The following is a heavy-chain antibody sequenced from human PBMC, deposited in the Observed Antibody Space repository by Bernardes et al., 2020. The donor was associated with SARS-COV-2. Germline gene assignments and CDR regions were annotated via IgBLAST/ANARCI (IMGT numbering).Heavy chain of an antibody. D-gene: IGHD2-2*03. J-gene: IGHJ3*02. V-gene: IGHV4-59*08. CDR3: ARRNGYCSSTSCYVSDAFDI. Sequence: SETLSLTCTVSGGSISSYYWSWIRQPPGKGLEWIGYIYYSGSTNYNPSLKSRVTISVDTSKNQFSLKLSSVTAADTAVYYCARRNGYCSSTSCYVSDAFDIWGQGTMVTVSS. CDR2: IYYSGST. CDR1: GGSISSYY.